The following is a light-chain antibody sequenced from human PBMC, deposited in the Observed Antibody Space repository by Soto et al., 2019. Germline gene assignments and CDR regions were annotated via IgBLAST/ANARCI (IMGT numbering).Light chain of an antibody. J-gene: IGKJ1*01. Sequence: DIQMTQSPSSLSASVGDRVTITCRASQGIGNYLAWYQQKSGKVPKLLIYAASTLQSGVPSRFSGSRSGTDFTLTISSLQHEDVATYYCQNHNNAPWTFGQGTKGEIQ. CDR2: AAS. CDR3: QNHNNAPWT. CDR1: QGIGNY. V-gene: IGKV1-27*01.